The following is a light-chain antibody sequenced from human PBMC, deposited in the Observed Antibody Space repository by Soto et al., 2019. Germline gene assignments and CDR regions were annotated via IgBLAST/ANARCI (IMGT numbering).Light chain of an antibody. J-gene: IGKJ5*01. V-gene: IGKV3-11*01. CDR2: GAS. Sequence: EIVLTQSPATLSWSPGERATLSCSASQSVSNYLAWYQQKPGQAPRLLIYGASNRATGIPDRFSGIESGTDFSLTISSLEAEDCAVYYCQQRSNWPSISCGQGTRLKIK. CDR1: QSVSNY. CDR3: QQRSNWPSIS.